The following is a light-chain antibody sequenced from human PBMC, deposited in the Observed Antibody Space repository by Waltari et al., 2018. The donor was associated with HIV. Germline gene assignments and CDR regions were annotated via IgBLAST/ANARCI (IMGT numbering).Light chain of an antibody. V-gene: IGLV3-21*02. J-gene: IGLJ2*01. Sequence: SYVLTQAPSLSVAPGQAASITCGGNNIGVKTVHWYQQRAGQAPVLVVHDDTDRPSGIPERFSGSNSGNTATLTISRVEAGDEADYYCQVWDESSEHVVFGGGTK. CDR3: QVWDESSEHVV. CDR1: NIGVKT. CDR2: DDT.